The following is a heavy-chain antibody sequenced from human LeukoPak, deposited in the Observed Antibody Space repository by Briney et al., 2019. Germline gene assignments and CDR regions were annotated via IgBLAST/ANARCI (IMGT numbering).Heavy chain of an antibody. Sequence: GGSLRLSCAASGFTFSSYSMNWVRQAPGKGLEWVSGISGSGGSTYYADSVKGRFTMSRDNSKNTVYLQMNSLRAEDTAVYYCAKGSVDIVVVPDAYFDYWGQGALVTVSS. CDR1: GFTFSSYS. J-gene: IGHJ4*02. D-gene: IGHD2-2*03. CDR3: AKGSVDIVVVPDAYFDY. V-gene: IGHV3-23*01. CDR2: ISGSGGST.